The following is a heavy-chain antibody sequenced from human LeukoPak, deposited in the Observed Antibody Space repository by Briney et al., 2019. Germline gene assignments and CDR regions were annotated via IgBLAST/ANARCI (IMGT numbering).Heavy chain of an antibody. J-gene: IGHJ1*01. CDR3: ASYILASIAAAGPPLAECFQH. Sequence: SETLSLTCTVSGGSISSYYWSWIRQPPGKGLEWIGYIYYSGSTYYNPSLKSRVTISVDTSKNQFSLKLSSVTAADTAVYYCASYILASIAAAGPPLAECFQHWGQGTLVTVSS. CDR2: IYYSGST. D-gene: IGHD6-13*01. V-gene: IGHV4-59*08. CDR1: GGSISSYY.